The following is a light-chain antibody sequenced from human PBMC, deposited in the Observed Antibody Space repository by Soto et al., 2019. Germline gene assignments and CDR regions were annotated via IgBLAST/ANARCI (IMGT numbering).Light chain of an antibody. V-gene: IGKV1-5*01. CDR3: QQYSSYSLT. CDR1: QSIRNS. CDR2: EAS. J-gene: IGKJ1*01. Sequence: DIQMTQSPSTLSASIGDRVTLTCRASQSIRNSLAWYQQKPGKASRLLIYEASSLESGVPSRLSGSGSGTEFTLTISSLQPDDFATYYCQQYSSYSLTFGQGTKVEF.